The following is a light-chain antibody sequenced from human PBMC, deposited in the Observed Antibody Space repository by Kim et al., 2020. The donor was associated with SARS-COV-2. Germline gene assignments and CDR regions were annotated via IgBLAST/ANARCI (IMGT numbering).Light chain of an antibody. CDR3: QQYASSPIT. CDR2: GAS. V-gene: IGKV3-20*01. CDR1: QTFSSSY. Sequence: IVLTQSPGTLSLSPGERATLSCRASQTFSSSYLAWYQQNPGQAPRLLIYGASFRAAAIPDRFSGSGSGTDFTLTISRLDAEDFAVYYCQQYASSPITFGQGTRLEIK. J-gene: IGKJ5*01.